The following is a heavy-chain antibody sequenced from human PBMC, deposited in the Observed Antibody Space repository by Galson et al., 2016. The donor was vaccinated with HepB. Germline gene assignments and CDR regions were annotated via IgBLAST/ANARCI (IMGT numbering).Heavy chain of an antibody. CDR2: IHPSDSDT. D-gene: IGHD3-16*01. CDR1: GYSFTNFW. J-gene: IGHJ6*02. V-gene: IGHV5-51*01. Sequence: QSGAEVTKPGESLKISCKASGYSFTNFWIGWVRQMPGKGLEWMGVIHPSDSDTKYSPSIQGRVTISVDKSITTVYLQWSSLKASDTAMYFCARHFDPPPTHFYDYGRDVWGQGTTVTVSS. CDR3: ARHFDPPPTHFYDYGRDV.